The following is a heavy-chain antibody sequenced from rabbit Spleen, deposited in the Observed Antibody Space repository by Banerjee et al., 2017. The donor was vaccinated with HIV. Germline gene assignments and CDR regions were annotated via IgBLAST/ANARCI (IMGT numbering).Heavy chain of an antibody. CDR1: GFSFSSSDY. J-gene: IGHJ6*01. D-gene: IGHD8-1*01. CDR2: IDAGSSGNT. CDR3: ARDTGSSFSSYGMDL. V-gene: IGHV1S45*01. Sequence: QEQLVESGGGLVQPEGSLALTCKASGFSFSSSDYICWVHQAPGKGLEWIACIDAGSSGNTYYASWAKGRFTITRITSLNTVTLQLNSLTAADTATYFCARDTGSSFSSYGMDLWGQGTLVTVS.